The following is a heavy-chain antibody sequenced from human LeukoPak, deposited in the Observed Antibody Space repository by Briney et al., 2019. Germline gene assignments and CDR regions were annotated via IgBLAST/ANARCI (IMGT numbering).Heavy chain of an antibody. J-gene: IGHJ5*02. CDR1: GGSISSSSYY. D-gene: IGHD6-6*01. CDR3: ARHWVISSSTNWFDP. CDR2: IYYSGST. V-gene: IGHV4-39*01. Sequence: SETLSLTATVSGGSISSSSYYWGWIRQPPGKGLEWICSIYYSGSTYYNPSLKSRVTISVDTSKNQFSLKLSSLTAADTAVYYCARHWVISSSTNWFDPWGQGALVTVSS.